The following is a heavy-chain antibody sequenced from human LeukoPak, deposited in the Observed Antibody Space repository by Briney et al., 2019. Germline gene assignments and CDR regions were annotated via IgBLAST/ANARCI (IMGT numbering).Heavy chain of an antibody. V-gene: IGHV1-18*01. CDR3: ARDTSGGPYFDY. Sequence: ASVKVSCKASGYTFTSHGISWVRQAPGQGLEWVGWISAYNRDTNYAQKVQGRVTLTTDTSTTTAYMELRSLRSDDTAVYYCARDTSGGPYFDYWGQGTLVTVAS. D-gene: IGHD4-23*01. J-gene: IGHJ4*02. CDR2: ISAYNRDT. CDR1: GYTFTSHG.